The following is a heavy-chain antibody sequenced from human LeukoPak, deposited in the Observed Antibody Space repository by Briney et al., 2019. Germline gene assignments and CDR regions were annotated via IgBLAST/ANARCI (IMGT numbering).Heavy chain of an antibody. CDR3: ARDSAYDFWTGGWFDP. J-gene: IGHJ5*02. Sequence: SETLSLTCTVSGGSISSYYWSWIRQPPGKGLEWIGYIYYSGSTNYNPFLKSRVTISVDTSKNQFSLKLSSVTAADTAVYYCARDSAYDFWTGGWFDPWGQGTLVTVSS. CDR1: GGSISSYY. CDR2: IYYSGST. V-gene: IGHV4-59*01. D-gene: IGHD3-3*01.